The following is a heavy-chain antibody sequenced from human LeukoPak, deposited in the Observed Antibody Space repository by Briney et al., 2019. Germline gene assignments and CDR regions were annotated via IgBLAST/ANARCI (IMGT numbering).Heavy chain of an antibody. Sequence: GGSLRLSCAASGFTFSSYWMSWVRQAPGKGLEWVANIKQDGNEKYYVDSVKGRFTISRDNAKNSLYLQMNSLRAEDTAVYYCAREQVPKQAAFGIWGQGTMVTVSS. V-gene: IGHV3-7*01. J-gene: IGHJ3*02. CDR2: IKQDGNEK. CDR3: AREQVPKQAAFGI. CDR1: GFTFSSYW. D-gene: IGHD4/OR15-4a*01.